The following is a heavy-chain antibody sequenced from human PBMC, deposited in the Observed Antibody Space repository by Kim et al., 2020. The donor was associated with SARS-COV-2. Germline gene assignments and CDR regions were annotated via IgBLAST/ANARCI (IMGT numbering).Heavy chain of an antibody. J-gene: IGHJ6*02. D-gene: IGHD3-22*01. V-gene: IGHV1-69*13. CDR3: ARELWDYYDSSGYYYVGRWTHYGMDV. CDR1: GGTFSSYA. CDR2: IIPIFGTA. Sequence: SVKVSCKAXGGTFSSYAISWVRQAPGQGLEWMGGIIPIFGTANYAQKFQGRVTITADESTSTAYMELSSLRSEDTAVYYCARELWDYYDSSGYYYVGRWTHYGMDVWGQGTTVTVSS.